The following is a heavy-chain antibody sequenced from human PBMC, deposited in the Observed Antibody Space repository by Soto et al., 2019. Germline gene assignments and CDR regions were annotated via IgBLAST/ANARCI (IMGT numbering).Heavy chain of an antibody. CDR2: IWYDGSNK. CDR3: ARDQRYYDSSGFVTAPVGIDY. V-gene: IGHV3-33*01. J-gene: IGHJ4*02. CDR1: GFTFSSYG. D-gene: IGHD3-22*01. Sequence: PGGSLRLSCAASGFTFSSYGMHWVRQAPGKGLEWVAVIWYDGSNKYYADSVKGRFTISRDNSKNTLYLQMNSLRAEDTAVYYCARDQRYYDSSGFVTAPVGIDYWGQGTLVTVSS.